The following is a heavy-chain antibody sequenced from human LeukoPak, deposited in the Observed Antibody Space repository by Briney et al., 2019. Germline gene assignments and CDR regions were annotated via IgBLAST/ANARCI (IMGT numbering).Heavy chain of an antibody. CDR1: GYTLTELS. V-gene: IGHV1-24*01. CDR3: ARGGSLTMIVVGIDAFDI. CDR2: FDPEDGET. Sequence: GASVKVSCKVSGYTLTELSMHWVRQAPGKGLEWMGGFDPEDGETIYAQKFQGRVTMTEDTSTDTAYMELSSLRSEDTAVYYCARGGSLTMIVVGIDAFDIWGQGTMVTVSS. D-gene: IGHD3-22*01. J-gene: IGHJ3*02.